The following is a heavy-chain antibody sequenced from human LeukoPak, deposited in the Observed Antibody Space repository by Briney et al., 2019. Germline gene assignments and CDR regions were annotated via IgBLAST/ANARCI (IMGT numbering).Heavy chain of an antibody. D-gene: IGHD6-19*01. Sequence: GASLRLSCAASGFTFSSYAMSWVRQAPGKGLEWVAVISYDGSNKYYADSVKGRFTISRDNSKNTLYLQMNSLRAEDTAVYYCAKDRYSSGWYYFDYWGQGTLVTVSS. V-gene: IGHV3-30*18. CDR1: GFTFSSYA. CDR3: AKDRYSSGWYYFDY. J-gene: IGHJ4*02. CDR2: ISYDGSNK.